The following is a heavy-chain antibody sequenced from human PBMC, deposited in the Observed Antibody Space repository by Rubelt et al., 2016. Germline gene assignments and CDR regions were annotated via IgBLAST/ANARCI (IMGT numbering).Heavy chain of an antibody. Sequence: QVQLQESGPGLVKPSETLSLTCTVSGGSISGYYWSWVRQPPGRGLEWIGYVYYSGITHYNPSLKSRVTLSVDTSKSQFSLRLSAVTAEDTACYYCAGQGENSRSFDYWGQGYLVTVSS. CDR1: GGSISGYY. D-gene: IGHD3-16*01. V-gene: IGHV4-59*01. J-gene: IGHJ4*02. CDR2: VYYSGIT. CDR3: AGQGENSRSFDY.